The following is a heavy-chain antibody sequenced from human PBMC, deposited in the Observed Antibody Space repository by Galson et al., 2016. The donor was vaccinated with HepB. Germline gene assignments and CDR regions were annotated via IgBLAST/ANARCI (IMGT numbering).Heavy chain of an antibody. CDR2: IYHRGST. CDR1: GGSISSFY. CDR3: ARGTWSFAAY. D-gene: IGHD3-3*01. J-gene: IGHJ4*02. V-gene: IGHV4-59*01. Sequence: ETLSLTCTVSGGSISSFYWSWVRQPPGKGLEWIGYIYHRGSTNYNPSLKSRVSISVDTSKNQFSLKLTSVSAADTAVYYCARGTWSFAAYWGQGTLVTVSS.